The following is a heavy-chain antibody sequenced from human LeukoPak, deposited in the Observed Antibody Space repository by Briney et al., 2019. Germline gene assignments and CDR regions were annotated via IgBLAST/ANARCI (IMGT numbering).Heavy chain of an antibody. CDR1: GGSFSGYY. CDR3: ARGRRYQLPLGFDP. Sequence: PSETLTLTCAVYGGSFSGYYWSWIRQPPGKGLEWIGEINHSESTNYNPSLKSRVTISVDTSKNQFSLKLSSVTAADTAVYYCARGRRYQLPLGFDPWGQGTLVTVSS. CDR2: INHSEST. V-gene: IGHV4-34*01. J-gene: IGHJ5*02. D-gene: IGHD2-2*01.